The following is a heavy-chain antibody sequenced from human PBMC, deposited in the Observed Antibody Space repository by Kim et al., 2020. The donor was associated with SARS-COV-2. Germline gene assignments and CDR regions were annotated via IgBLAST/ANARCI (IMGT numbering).Heavy chain of an antibody. CDR3: ASDGVASFDY. D-gene: IGHD5-12*01. Sequence: ASVKVSCKASGYTFTSYAMHWVRQAPGQRLEWMRWINAGNGNTKYSHKFQGRVTITRDTSASTAYMALSSLRSEDTAVYYCASDGVASFDYWGQGTLVTGSS. CDR2: INAGNGNT. CDR1: GYTFTSYA. V-gene: IGHV1-3*01. J-gene: IGHJ4*02.